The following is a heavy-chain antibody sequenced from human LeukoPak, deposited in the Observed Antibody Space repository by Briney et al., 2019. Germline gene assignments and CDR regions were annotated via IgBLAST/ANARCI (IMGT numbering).Heavy chain of an antibody. CDR1: GFTFSSYG. J-gene: IGHJ4*02. V-gene: IGHV3-30*02. D-gene: IGHD3-22*01. CDR3: AKDGDSSGMGGDY. Sequence: GGSLRLSCAASGFTFSSYGMHWVRQAPGKGLEWVAFIRYDGSNKYYADSVKGRFTISRDNSKNTLYLQMNSLRAEDTAVYYSAKDGDSSGMGGDYWGQGTLVTVSS. CDR2: IRYDGSNK.